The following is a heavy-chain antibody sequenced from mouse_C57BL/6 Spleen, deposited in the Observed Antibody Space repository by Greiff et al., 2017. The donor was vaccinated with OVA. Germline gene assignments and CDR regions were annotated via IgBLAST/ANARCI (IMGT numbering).Heavy chain of an antibody. V-gene: IGHV1-82*01. Sequence: VQLQQSGPELVKPGASVKISCKASGYAFRSSWMNWVKQRPGKGLEWIGRIYPGDGDTNYNGKFKGKATLTADKSSSTAYMQLSSLTSEDSAVYFCARGDYSIFYAMDHWGQGTSVTVSS. D-gene: IGHD2-5*01. J-gene: IGHJ4*01. CDR3: ARGDYSIFYAMDH. CDR2: IYPGDGDT. CDR1: GYAFRSSW.